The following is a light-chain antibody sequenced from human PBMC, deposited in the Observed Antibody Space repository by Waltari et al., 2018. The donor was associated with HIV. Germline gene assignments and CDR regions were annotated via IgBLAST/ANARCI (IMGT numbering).Light chain of an antibody. Sequence: IQMTQSPSSLSTSVGDRVTITCQASHDITNYLNWYQQKPGKAPNLLIYDTSNLKTGVPSRFSGGGSGTNFSFTISSLQPEDIATYYCQQYENLPFTFGPGTKVDFK. CDR3: QQYENLPFT. CDR2: DTS. J-gene: IGKJ3*01. V-gene: IGKV1-33*01. CDR1: HDITNY.